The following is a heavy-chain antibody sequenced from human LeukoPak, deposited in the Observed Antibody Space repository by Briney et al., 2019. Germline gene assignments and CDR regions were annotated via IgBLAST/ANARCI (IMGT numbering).Heavy chain of an antibody. CDR2: ISGSGGST. J-gene: IGHJ5*02. V-gene: IGHV3-23*01. Sequence: PGGSLRLSCAASGFTFSSYAMSWVRQAPGKGLEWVSAISGSGGSTYYADSVKGRFTISRDNSKNTLYLQMNSLRAEDTAVYYCAKGGYCSGGGCRNWFDPWGQGTLVTVSS. D-gene: IGHD2-15*01. CDR1: GFTFSSYA. CDR3: AKGGYCSGGGCRNWFDP.